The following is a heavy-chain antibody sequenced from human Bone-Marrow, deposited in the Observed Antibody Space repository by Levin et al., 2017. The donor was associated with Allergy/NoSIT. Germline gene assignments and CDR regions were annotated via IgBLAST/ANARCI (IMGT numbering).Heavy chain of an antibody. J-gene: IGHJ4*02. CDR3: ARRGGDGKGHGGSLH. CDR2: IYPGDSDS. Sequence: LGESLKISCKGSGYSFSNYRIAWVRQMPGKGLEWMGTIYPGDSDSSYSPSFQGHVTISVDKSINTAYLQWSSLKASDTAMYYCARRGGDGKGHGGSLHWGQGTLVTVSS. D-gene: IGHD3-10*01. CDR1: GYSFSNYR. V-gene: IGHV5-51*01.